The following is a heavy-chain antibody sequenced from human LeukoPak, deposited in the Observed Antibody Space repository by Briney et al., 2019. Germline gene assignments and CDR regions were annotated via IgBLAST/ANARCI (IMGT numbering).Heavy chain of an antibody. D-gene: IGHD2-2*01. Sequence: GSLRLSCAASGFTFSSYSINWVRQAPGKGLEWVSSISSSSSYIYYADSVKGRFTISRDNAKNSLYLQMNSLRAEDTAVYYCARARSQVVPAATDYWGQGTLVTVSS. CDR1: GFTFSSYS. CDR2: ISSSSSYI. V-gene: IGHV3-21*01. J-gene: IGHJ4*02. CDR3: ARARSQVVPAATDY.